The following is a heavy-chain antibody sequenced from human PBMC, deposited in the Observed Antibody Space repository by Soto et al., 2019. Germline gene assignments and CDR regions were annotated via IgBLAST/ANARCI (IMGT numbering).Heavy chain of an antibody. V-gene: IGHV3-30*18. CDR1: GFTFSSYG. D-gene: IGHD3-22*01. J-gene: IGHJ4*02. Sequence: QVQLVESGGGVVQPGRSLRLSCAASGFTFSSYGMHWVRQAPGKGLEWVAVISYDGSNKYYADSVKGRFTISRDNSKHSLYRQMNRLRAEDTAVYYCAKDLSLHGRSGSRPKDWGQGTLVTVSS. CDR2: ISYDGSNK. CDR3: AKDLSLHGRSGSRPKD.